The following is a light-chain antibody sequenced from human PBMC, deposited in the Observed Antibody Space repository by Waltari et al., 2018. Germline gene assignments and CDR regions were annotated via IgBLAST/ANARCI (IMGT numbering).Light chain of an antibody. CDR3: AAWDDSLNGVV. J-gene: IGLJ2*01. CDR1: SSNIGRNT. Sequence: QSVLTQPPSASGTPGQRVTISCSGSSSNIGRNTVTWYQQLPGTAPKLLIYRNNRRPSGVPDRVSGSKSGTSASLAISGLQSEDEADYYCAAWDDSLNGVVFGGGTKLTVL. V-gene: IGLV1-44*01. CDR2: RNN.